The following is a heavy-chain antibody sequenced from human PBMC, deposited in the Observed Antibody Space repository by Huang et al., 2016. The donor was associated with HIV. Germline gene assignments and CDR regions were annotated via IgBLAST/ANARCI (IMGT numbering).Heavy chain of an antibody. D-gene: IGHD1-26*01. J-gene: IGHJ4*02. V-gene: IGHV3-30*18. CDR3: AKDGRGSGTYYDYFEY. CDR1: GFTFTKFD. CDR2: ISDEGSSK. Sequence: QVQLVESGGGVVQPGRSLRLSCAAFGFTFTKFDMDWVRQGQGKGLEWLAIISDEGSSKDHADSVKGLFTISRDNSKNTVYLQMNSLRVEDTAVYYCAKDGRGSGTYYDYFEYWGQGTLVTVSS.